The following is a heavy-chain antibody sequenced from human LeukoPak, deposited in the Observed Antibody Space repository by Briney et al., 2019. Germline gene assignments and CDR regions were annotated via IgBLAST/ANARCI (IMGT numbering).Heavy chain of an antibody. J-gene: IGHJ6*03. CDR2: IIPIFGTA. D-gene: IGHD2-2*01. V-gene: IGHV1-69*06. Sequence: GASVKVSCKVSGYTLTELSVHWVRQAPGKGLEWMGGIIPIFGTANYAQKFQGRVTITADKSTSTAYMELSSLRSEDTAVYYCARVSDIVVVPAAIDYYYMDVWGKGTTVTVSS. CDR1: GYTLTELS. CDR3: ARVSDIVVVPAAIDYYYMDV.